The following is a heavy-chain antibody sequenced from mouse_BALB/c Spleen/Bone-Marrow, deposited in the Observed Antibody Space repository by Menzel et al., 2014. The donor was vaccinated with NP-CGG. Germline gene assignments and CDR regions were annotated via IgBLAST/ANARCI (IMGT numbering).Heavy chain of an antibody. D-gene: IGHD2-4*01. J-gene: IGHJ3*01. V-gene: IGHV5-9-2*01. Sequence: EVQGVESGGGLVKSGGSLKLSCAASGFSFNSYGMSWVRQTPEKRLEWVSFIRFFVSYTFYPDSVKGRFTISRDNAKNNLYLQLSSLRSEDTALYYCARHAYYDQTEVSFVYWGQGTLVTVSA. CDR3: ARHAYYDQTEVSFVY. CDR1: GFSFNSYG. CDR2: IRFFVSYT.